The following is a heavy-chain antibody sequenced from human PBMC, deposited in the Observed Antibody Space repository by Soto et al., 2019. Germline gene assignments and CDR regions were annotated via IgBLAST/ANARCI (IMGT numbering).Heavy chain of an antibody. CDR3: AKGISLWGATVDY. Sequence: EVQLVESGGGLVQPGRSLRLSCAASGFTFDDYAMHWVRQAPGKGLEWVSGISWNSGSIGYADSVKGRFIISRDNAKNSLYLQMNSLRAEDTALYYCAKGISLWGATVDYWGQGTLVTVSS. D-gene: IGHD5-12*01. V-gene: IGHV3-9*01. J-gene: IGHJ4*02. CDR2: ISWNSGSI. CDR1: GFTFDDYA.